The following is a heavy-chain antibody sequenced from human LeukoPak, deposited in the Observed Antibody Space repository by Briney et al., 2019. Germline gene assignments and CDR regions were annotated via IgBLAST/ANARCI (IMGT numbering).Heavy chain of an antibody. D-gene: IGHD3-16*01. CDR2: IYTRGST. Sequence: SGTLSLTCTSFGVSISRGSYYWSWIRQRAGKGLEYIGCIYTRGSTNYNPSLKSRVTISVDTSKNQFSLKLSSVTAADTAVYYCSREPGTFDYSYMHVRGKGTTVTISS. CDR3: SREPGTFDYSYMHV. CDR1: GVSISRGSYY. V-gene: IGHV4-61*02. J-gene: IGHJ6*03.